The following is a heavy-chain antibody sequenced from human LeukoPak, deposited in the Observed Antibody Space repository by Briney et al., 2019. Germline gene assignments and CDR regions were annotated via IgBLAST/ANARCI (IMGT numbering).Heavy chain of an antibody. CDR3: ARGYGFDY. D-gene: IGHD1-1*01. Sequence: GGSLRLSCAASGFTFSSYAMSWVRQLPGKGLEWVSGIRGSGGSTYYADSVKGRFTISRDNSKNTLYLQMNSLRAEDTAVYYCARGYGFDYWGQRTLVTVSS. V-gene: IGHV3-23*01. CDR1: GFTFSSYA. CDR2: IRGSGGST. J-gene: IGHJ4*02.